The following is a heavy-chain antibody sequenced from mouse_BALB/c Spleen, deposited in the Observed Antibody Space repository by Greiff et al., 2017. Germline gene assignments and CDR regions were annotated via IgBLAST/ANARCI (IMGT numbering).Heavy chain of an antibody. J-gene: IGHJ3*01. D-gene: IGHD2-4*01. CDR2: ISSGGSYT. V-gene: IGHV5-9-4*01. CDR1: GFTFSSYA. Sequence: EVMLVESGGGLVKPGGSLKLSCAASGFTFSSYAMSWVRQSPEKRLEWVAEISSGGSYTYYPDTVTGRFTISRDNAKNTLYLEMSSLRSEDTAMYYCAMITTWFAYWGQGTLVTVSA. CDR3: AMITTWFAY.